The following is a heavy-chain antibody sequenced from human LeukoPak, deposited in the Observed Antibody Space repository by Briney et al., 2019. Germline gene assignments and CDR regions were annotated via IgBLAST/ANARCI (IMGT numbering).Heavy chain of an antibody. D-gene: IGHD1-14*01. CDR2: ISWNSGSI. CDR3: AKDRIATPTGEFDY. V-gene: IGHV3-9*03. J-gene: IGHJ4*02. CDR1: GFTFDDYA. Sequence: PGGSLRLSCAASGFTFDDYAMHWVRQAPGKGLEWVSGISWNSGSIGYADSVKGRFTISRDNAKNSLYLQMNSLRAEDMALYYCAKDRIATPTGEFDYWGQGTLVTVSS.